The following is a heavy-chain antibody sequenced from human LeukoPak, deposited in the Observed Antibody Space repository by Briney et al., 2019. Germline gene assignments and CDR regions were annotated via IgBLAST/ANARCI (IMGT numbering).Heavy chain of an antibody. J-gene: IGHJ6*03. CDR1: GGSISSGDYY. CDR2: IYYSGST. Sequence: SETLSLTCTVSGGSISSGDYYWSWIRQPPGKGLEWTGYIYYSGSTHYNPSLKSRVTISVDTSKNQFSLKLSSVTAADTAVYYCARVNDCSSTSCYTGDYYYYMDVWGKGTTVTVSS. D-gene: IGHD2-2*02. CDR3: ARVNDCSSTSCYTGDYYYYMDV. V-gene: IGHV4-30-4*08.